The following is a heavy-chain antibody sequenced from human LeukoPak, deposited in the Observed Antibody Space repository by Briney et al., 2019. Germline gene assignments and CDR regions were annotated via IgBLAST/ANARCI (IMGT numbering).Heavy chain of an antibody. D-gene: IGHD3-22*01. J-gene: IGHJ4*02. V-gene: IGHV3-11*04. CDR3: ARAYYYDSSGAFDY. Sequence: GGSLRLSCAAPGFTFSDYYMSWIRQAPGKGLEWVSNIRSSGSTIYIADSVKGRFTISRDNAKNSLYLQMNSLRAEDTAVYYCARAYYYDSSGAFDYWGQGTLVTVSS. CDR1: GFTFSDYY. CDR2: IRSSGSTI.